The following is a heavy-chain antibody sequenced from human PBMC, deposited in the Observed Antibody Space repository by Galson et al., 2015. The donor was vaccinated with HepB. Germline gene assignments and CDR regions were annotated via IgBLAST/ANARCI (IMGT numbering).Heavy chain of an antibody. V-gene: IGHV4-4*02. CDR1: GGSISSTNW. CDR2: IYHRGDT. Sequence: TLSLTCAVSGGSISSTNWWTWVRQPPGKGLEWIGEIYHRGDTNYNPSLKSRITILLDKSKNHFSLNLTSVTAADTAVYYCARTLGRQFGLVYWGQGALVTVSS. CDR3: ARTLGRQFGLVY. D-gene: IGHD3/OR15-3a*01. J-gene: IGHJ4*02.